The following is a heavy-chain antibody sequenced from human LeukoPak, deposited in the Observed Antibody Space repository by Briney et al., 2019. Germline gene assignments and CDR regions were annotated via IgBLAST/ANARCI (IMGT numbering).Heavy chain of an antibody. Sequence: SETLSLTCTVSGGSIRSSSYYWGWIRQPPGKGLEWIGSIFYSGSTYYNPSLKSRVTISVDTSKNQFSLKLSSVTAADTAVYYCARVDGYNRVFFGYWGQGTLVTVSS. D-gene: IGHD5-24*01. V-gene: IGHV4-39*01. CDR3: ARVDGYNRVFFGY. CDR2: IFYSGST. CDR1: GGSIRSSSYY. J-gene: IGHJ4*02.